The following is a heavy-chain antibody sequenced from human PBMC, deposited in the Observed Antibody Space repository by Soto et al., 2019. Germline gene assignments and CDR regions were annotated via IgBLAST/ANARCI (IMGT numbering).Heavy chain of an antibody. Sequence: GGSLRLSCAASGFTVSSNYMSWVRQAPGKGLEWVGRIKSKTDGGTTDYAAPVKGRFTISRDDSKNTLYLQMNSLKTEDTAVYYCTTATFVNGYDWSYYYYGLDVWGQGTTVTVSS. CDR3: TTATFVNGYDWSYYYYGLDV. CDR2: IKSKTDGGTT. J-gene: IGHJ6*02. D-gene: IGHD5-12*01. V-gene: IGHV3-15*01. CDR1: GFTVSSNY.